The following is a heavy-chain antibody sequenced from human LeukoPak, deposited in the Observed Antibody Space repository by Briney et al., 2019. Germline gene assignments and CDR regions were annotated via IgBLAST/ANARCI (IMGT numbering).Heavy chain of an antibody. CDR3: ARDYYGSIDY. CDR2: IWYDGSNK. Sequence: GGSLRLSCAAYGFTFSSYGMHWVRQAPGKGLEWVAVIWYDGSNKYYADSVKGRFTISRDNSKNTLYLQMNSLRAEDTAVYYCARDYYGSIDYWGQRTLVTVSS. D-gene: IGHD3-10*01. CDR1: GFTFSSYG. V-gene: IGHV3-33*01. J-gene: IGHJ4*02.